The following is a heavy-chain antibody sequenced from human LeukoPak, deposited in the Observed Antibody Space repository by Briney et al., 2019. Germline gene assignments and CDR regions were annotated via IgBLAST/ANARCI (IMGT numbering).Heavy chain of an antibody. D-gene: IGHD3-9*01. CDR2: IWYDGSNK. J-gene: IGHJ4*02. CDR3: ARDGYYDILTGIYY. CDR1: GFTFSSCG. V-gene: IGHV3-33*01. Sequence: GRSLRLSCAASGFTFSSCGMHWVRQAPGKGLEWVAVIWYDGSNKYYADSVKGRFTISRDNSKNTLYLQMNSLRAEDTAVYYCARDGYYDILTGIYYWGQGTLVTVSS.